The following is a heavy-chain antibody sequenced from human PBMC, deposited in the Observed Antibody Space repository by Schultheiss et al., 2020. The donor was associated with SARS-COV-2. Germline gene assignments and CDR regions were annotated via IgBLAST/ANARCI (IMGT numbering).Heavy chain of an antibody. CDR1: GGSFSGYY. CDR2: INHSGST. D-gene: IGHD2-2*01. V-gene: IGHV4-34*01. Sequence: SETLSLTCAVYGGSFSGYYWSWIRQPPGKGLEWIGEINHSGSTNYNPSLKSRVTISVDTSKNQFSLKLSSVTAADTAVYYCARAKRYCSSTSCYEFDYWGQGTLVTVSS. CDR3: ARAKRYCSSTSCYEFDY. J-gene: IGHJ4*02.